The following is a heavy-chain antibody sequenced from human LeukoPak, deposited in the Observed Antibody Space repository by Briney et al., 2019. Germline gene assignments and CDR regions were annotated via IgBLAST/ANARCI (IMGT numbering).Heavy chain of an antibody. Sequence: SETLSLTCTVSGGSISSYYWSWIRQPPGKGLEWIGEINHSGSTNYNPSLKSRVTISVDTSKNQFSLKLSSVTAADTAVYYCARSRALDYWGQGTLVTVSS. J-gene: IGHJ4*02. CDR1: GGSISSYY. V-gene: IGHV4-34*01. D-gene: IGHD2-2*01. CDR2: INHSGST. CDR3: ARSRALDY.